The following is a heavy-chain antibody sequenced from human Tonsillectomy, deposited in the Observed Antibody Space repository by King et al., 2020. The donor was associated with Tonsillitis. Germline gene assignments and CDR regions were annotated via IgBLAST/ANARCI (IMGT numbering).Heavy chain of an antibody. V-gene: IGHV3-23*04. Sequence: VQLVESGGGLVQPGGSLRLSCAASGFTFSSYAMSWVRQAPGNGLEWVSAVSGSGGSTYYADSVKGRFTISRHNSKNTLYLQMNSLRAEDTAVYYCAKILVDYVIVTGYSAELFDYFGQGSL. CDR3: AKILVDYVIVTGYSAELFDY. D-gene: IGHD3-9*01. J-gene: IGHJ4*02. CDR1: GFTFSSYA. CDR2: VSGSGGST.